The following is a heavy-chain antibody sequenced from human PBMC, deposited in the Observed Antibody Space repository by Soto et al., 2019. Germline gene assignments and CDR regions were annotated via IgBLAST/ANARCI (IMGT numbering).Heavy chain of an antibody. J-gene: IGHJ3*02. Sequence: GGSLRLSCAASGFTFTTYAMSWVRQAPGKGLEWVSVISRRGDTTYYADSVKGRFTISRDNSKNTLYLQMNSLRAEDRAVYCCARIQAGYDSSGYFYAFDIWGQGKMVTVSS. CDR2: ISRRGDTT. CDR3: ARIQAGYDSSGYFYAFDI. D-gene: IGHD3-22*01. V-gene: IGHV3-23*01. CDR1: GFTFTTYA.